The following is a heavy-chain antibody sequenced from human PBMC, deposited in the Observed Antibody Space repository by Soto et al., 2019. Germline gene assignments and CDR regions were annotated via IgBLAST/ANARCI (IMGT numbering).Heavy chain of an antibody. D-gene: IGHD3-10*01. CDR3: AKDRGTRRGAFDV. Sequence: QLQLQESGSGLVKTSQTLSLTCAVSGNSVSIASYSWAWVRQPPGKGLEWVAYITHQGFTYFNPSLKSRLYISVDTSKNQVALSLTSVIGADTAVYFCAKDRGTRRGAFDVWGRGAMVTVSS. V-gene: IGHV4-30-2*01. CDR2: ITHQGFT. CDR1: GNSVSIASYS. J-gene: IGHJ3*01.